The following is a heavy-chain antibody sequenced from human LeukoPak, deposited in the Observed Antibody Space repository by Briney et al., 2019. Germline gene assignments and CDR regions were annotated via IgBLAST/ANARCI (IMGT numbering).Heavy chain of an antibody. CDR1: GGSISSYY. Sequence: SETLSLTCTVSGGSISSYYWSWIRQPPGKGLEWIGYIYYSGSTNYNPSLKSRVTISVDTSKNQFSLKLSSVTAADTAVYYCAREAQGGSGYYGENEPGGFDYWGQGTLVTVSS. J-gene: IGHJ4*02. V-gene: IGHV4-59*01. D-gene: IGHD3-22*01. CDR2: IYYSGST. CDR3: AREAQGGSGYYGENEPGGFDY.